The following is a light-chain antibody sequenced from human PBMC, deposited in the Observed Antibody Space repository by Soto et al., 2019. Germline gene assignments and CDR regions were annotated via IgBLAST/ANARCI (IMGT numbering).Light chain of an antibody. V-gene: IGLV2-23*01. Sequence: QSALTQPASVSGSPGQSITISCTGTSTDVGSYNLVSWYQQHPGKPPKLMIYEGSKRPSGVSNRFSGSKSGNTASLTISGLQAEDEADYYCCSYAGSATMLFGGGTQLTVL. CDR1: STDVGSYNL. CDR2: EGS. J-gene: IGLJ7*01. CDR3: CSYAGSATML.